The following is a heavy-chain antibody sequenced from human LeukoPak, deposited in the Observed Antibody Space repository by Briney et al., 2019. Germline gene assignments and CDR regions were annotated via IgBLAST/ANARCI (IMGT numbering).Heavy chain of an antibody. CDR2: ISGSGGST. CDR1: GFTVSSNY. Sequence: GGSLRLSCAASGFTVSSNYMSWVRQAPGEGPEWVSAISGSGGSTYYADSVKGRFTISRDNSKNTLYLQMNSLRAEDTAVYYCAKGVYDYVWGSYRPSDYWGQGTLVTVSS. J-gene: IGHJ4*02. V-gene: IGHV3-23*01. D-gene: IGHD3-16*02. CDR3: AKGVYDYVWGSYRPSDY.